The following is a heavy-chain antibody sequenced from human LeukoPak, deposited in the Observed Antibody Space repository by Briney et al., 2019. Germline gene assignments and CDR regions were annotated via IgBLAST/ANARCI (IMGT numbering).Heavy chain of an antibody. J-gene: IGHJ4*02. D-gene: IGHD3-10*01. CDR2: IYYSGST. V-gene: IGHV4-39*01. Sequence: SETLSLTCTVSVGSIITSSYYWGWIRQPPGKGLEWIGSIYYSGSTYYNPSLESRVTISVDTSKNQSSLKLSSVTAADTAVYYCARQEYYYGSGSYHPPYYFDYWGQGTLVTLSS. CDR1: VGSIITSSYY. CDR3: ARQEYYYGSGSYHPPYYFDY.